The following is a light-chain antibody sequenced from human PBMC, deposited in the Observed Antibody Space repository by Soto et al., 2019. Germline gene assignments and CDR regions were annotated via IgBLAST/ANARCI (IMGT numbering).Light chain of an antibody. V-gene: IGKV1-27*01. CDR2: TAS. CDR1: RGISNY. CDR3: QKYDSAPRT. J-gene: IGKJ1*01. Sequence: DIQMTQSPSSLSASIGDRVTITCRASRGISNYLAWFQQKPGKAPKFLIYTASTLQSGVPSRFSGSGSGTDFTLPISSLQPEDVDTYYCQKYDSAPRTFGQGTKVEIK.